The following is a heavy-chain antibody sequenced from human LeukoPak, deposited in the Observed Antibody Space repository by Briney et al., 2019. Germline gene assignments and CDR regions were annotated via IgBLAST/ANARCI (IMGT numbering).Heavy chain of an antibody. J-gene: IGHJ5*02. V-gene: IGHV3-30*18. Sequence: PGGSLRLSCAASGFSLSTNAMAWVRQAPGKGLEWVAVISYDGSNKYYADSVKGRFTISRDNSKNTLYLQMNSLRAEDTAVYYCAKDQNIAVAGTDWFDPWGQGTLVTVSS. CDR2: ISYDGSNK. D-gene: IGHD6-19*01. CDR1: GFSLSTNA. CDR3: AKDQNIAVAGTDWFDP.